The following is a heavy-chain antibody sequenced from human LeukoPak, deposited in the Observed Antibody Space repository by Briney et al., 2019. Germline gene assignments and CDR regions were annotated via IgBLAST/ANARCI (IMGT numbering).Heavy chain of an antibody. V-gene: IGHV4-34*01. J-gene: IGHJ3*02. Sequence: PSETLSLTCTVYVGSFTNYAWTWLRQPPGGGREWIGRINHRGSTKYNPSLESRVTIFVDTSKTRFSLNVTSVTAADTAVYFCARLTEYAAFDIWGQGTMVTVSS. CDR1: VGSFTNYA. CDR2: INHRGST. CDR3: ARLTEYAAFDI. D-gene: IGHD2-8*01.